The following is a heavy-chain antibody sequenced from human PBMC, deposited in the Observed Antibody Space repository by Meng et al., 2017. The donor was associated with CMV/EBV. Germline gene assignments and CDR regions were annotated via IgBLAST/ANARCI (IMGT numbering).Heavy chain of an antibody. D-gene: IGHD3-22*01. Sequence: ASVKVSCKASGYTFTGYYMHWVRQAPGQGLEWMGWINPNSGGTNYAQKFQGRVTMTRDTSTSTAYMELSRLRSDDTAVYYCARDRRTENYMAYYYDSSGGIDYWGQGTLVTVSS. CDR3: ARDRRTENYMAYYYDSSGGIDY. CDR1: GYTFTGYY. CDR2: INPNSGGT. V-gene: IGHV1-2*02. J-gene: IGHJ4*02.